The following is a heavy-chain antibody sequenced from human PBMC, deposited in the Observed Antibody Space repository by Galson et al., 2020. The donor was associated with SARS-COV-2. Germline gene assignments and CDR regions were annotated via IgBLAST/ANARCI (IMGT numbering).Heavy chain of an antibody. CDR2: IYSGGYT. Sequence: GGSLRLSCAASGFTVNSNYMSWVRQAPGKGLEWVSVIYSGGYTYYADSVKGRFTISRDNSKNTLYLQMNSLIAEDTAVYYCARDLRPVDYGDYPRLDYWGQGTLVTVSS. CDR1: GFTVNSNY. V-gene: IGHV3-66*02. D-gene: IGHD4-17*01. CDR3: ARDLRPVDYGDYPRLDY. J-gene: IGHJ4*02.